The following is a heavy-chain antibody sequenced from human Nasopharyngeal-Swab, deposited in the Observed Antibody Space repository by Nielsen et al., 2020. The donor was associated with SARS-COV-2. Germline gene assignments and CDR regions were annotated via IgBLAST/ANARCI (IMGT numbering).Heavy chain of an antibody. J-gene: IGHJ4*02. D-gene: IGHD1-26*01. CDR1: GFTFSSYG. CDR2: ISYDGSNK. V-gene: IGHV3-30*03. Sequence: GGSLRLSCAASGFTFSSYGMHWVRQAPGKGLEWVAVISYDGSNKYYADSVKGRFTISRDNSKNTLYLQMNSLRAEDTVVYYCARGSGSYKEILFDYWGQGTLVTVSS. CDR3: ARGSGSYKEILFDY.